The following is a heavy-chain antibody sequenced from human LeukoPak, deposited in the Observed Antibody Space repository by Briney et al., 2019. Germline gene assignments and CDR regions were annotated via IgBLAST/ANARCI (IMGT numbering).Heavy chain of an antibody. D-gene: IGHD5-24*01. V-gene: IGHV3-21*01. CDR2: ITSSSTYI. CDR3: ARNTMALRDAFDI. J-gene: IGHJ3*02. CDR1: GFTFSSYN. Sequence: GGSLRLSCAASGFTFSSYNMNWVRQAPGKGLEWVSSITSSSTYIYYADSVRGRFTISRDNAKKSLYLQLNSLRAEDTAVYYCARNTMALRDAFDIWGQGTMVTVSS.